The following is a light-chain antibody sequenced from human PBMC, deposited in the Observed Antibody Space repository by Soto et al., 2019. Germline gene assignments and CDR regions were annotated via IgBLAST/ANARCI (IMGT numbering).Light chain of an antibody. CDR1: SRDVGVYNY. V-gene: IGLV2-14*03. CDR2: DVS. CDR3: SAYTSISTYV. Sequence: QSVLTQPASVSGSPGQSITISCTGTSRDVGVYNYVSWYQQYPGKAPKLMMFDVSNRPSGVSDRFSGSKSGNTASLTISGLQAEDEADYFCSAYTSISTYVFGTGTKLTVL. J-gene: IGLJ1*01.